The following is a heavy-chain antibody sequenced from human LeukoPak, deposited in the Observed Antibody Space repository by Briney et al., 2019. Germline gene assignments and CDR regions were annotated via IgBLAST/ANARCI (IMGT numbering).Heavy chain of an antibody. V-gene: IGHV3-48*03. CDR1: GCTLSSYE. CDR2: ISRTGNSI. CDR3: ARGPYSSNWYVDY. Sequence: PGGSLRLSCAASGCTLSSYEMNWVRLAPGKGLEWISYISRTGNSIYYADSVKRRFTISRDSAKNSLYLQMNSLRAEDTAVYYCARGPYSSNWYVDYWGQGTLVTVAS. J-gene: IGHJ4*02. D-gene: IGHD6-13*01.